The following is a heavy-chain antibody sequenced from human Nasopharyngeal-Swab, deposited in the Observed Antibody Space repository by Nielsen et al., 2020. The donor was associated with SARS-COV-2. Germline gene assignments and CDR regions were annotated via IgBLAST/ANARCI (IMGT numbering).Heavy chain of an antibody. J-gene: IGHJ4*02. D-gene: IGHD3-22*01. Sequence: GESLKIPCAAPGFPFSSYWMSWVRQAPGKGLEWVANIKQDGSEKYYVDSVKGRFTISRDNAKNSLYLQMNSLRAEDTAVYYCAREDIVVVIIDYWGQGTLVTVSS. CDR1: GFPFSSYW. V-gene: IGHV3-7*04. CDR3: AREDIVVVIIDY. CDR2: IKQDGSEK.